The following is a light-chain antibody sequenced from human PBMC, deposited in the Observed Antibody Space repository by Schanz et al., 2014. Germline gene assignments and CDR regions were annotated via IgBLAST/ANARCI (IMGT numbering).Light chain of an antibody. J-gene: IGLJ3*02. CDR2: EGS. CDR1: SSDVGSYNL. Sequence: QSALTQPASVSGSPGQSITISCTGTSSDVGSYNLVSWYQHHPGKAPKLMIYEGSKRPSGVSNRFSGSGSGNTASLTVSGLQAEDEADYYCSSYAGSNKEVFGGGTKLTVL. V-gene: IGLV2-14*02. CDR3: SSYAGSNKEV.